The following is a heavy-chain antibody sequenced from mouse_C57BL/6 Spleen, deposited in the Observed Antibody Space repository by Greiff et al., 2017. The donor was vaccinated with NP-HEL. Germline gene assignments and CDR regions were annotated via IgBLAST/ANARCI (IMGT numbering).Heavy chain of an antibody. Sequence: QVQLQQPGAELVRPGSSVKLSCKASGYTFTSYWLHWVKQRPIQGLEWIGNIDASDSETHYNPKFKDKATFTVDNSSSTDYMQLSSLTSEESAVYYYARGDPYGTTGAMDYWGQGTSVTVSS. V-gene: IGHV1-52*01. CDR3: ARGDPYGTTGAMDY. J-gene: IGHJ4*01. CDR1: GYTFTSYW. D-gene: IGHD1-1*02. CDR2: IDASDSET.